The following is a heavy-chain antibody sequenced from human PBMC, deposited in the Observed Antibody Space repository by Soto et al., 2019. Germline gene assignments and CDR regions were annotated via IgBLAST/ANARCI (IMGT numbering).Heavy chain of an antibody. CDR2: ISYDGSNK. D-gene: IGHD3-10*01. V-gene: IGHV3-30-3*01. CDR3: ARDWQYYYGSGSYYYRPYFDY. Sequence: QVQLVESGGGVVQPGRSLRLSCAASGFTFSSYAMHWVRQAPGKGLEWVAVISYDGSNKYYADSVKGRFTISRDNSKNTLYLLMNSLRAEDTAVYYCARDWQYYYGSGSYYYRPYFDYWGQGTLVTVSS. CDR1: GFTFSSYA. J-gene: IGHJ4*02.